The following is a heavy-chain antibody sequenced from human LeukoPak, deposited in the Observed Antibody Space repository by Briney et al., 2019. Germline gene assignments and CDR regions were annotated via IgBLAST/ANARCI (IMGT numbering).Heavy chain of an antibody. CDR2: INPKSGGT. Sequence: AAVKVSCKASGYTFTGYYMHWVRQAPGQGLGWMGWINPKSGGTNYAQKFQGRVTMTRDTSISTAYMELSRLRSDDTAVYYCARDTREDFGVVYYFDYWGQGTLVTVSS. CDR1: GYTFTGYY. D-gene: IGHD3-3*01. V-gene: IGHV1-2*02. CDR3: ARDTREDFGVVYYFDY. J-gene: IGHJ4*02.